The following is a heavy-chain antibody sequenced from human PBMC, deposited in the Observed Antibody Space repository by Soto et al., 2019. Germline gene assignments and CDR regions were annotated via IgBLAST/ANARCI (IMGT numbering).Heavy chain of an antibody. CDR3: ARDLVAVSGGGYSSSSGGYFFDF. J-gene: IGHJ4*02. CDR1: GFTFSDYY. CDR2: ISNSGRTL. Sequence: QVKLVESGGGLVKPGGSLRLSCAASGFTFSDYYMSWIRQAPGKGLEWVSYISNSGRTLYYADSMKGRLTISRDNAKNSLFLQMNSLRSEDTAVYYCARDLVAVSGGGYSSSSGGYFFDFWGQGTLVTVSS. D-gene: IGHD6-6*01. V-gene: IGHV3-11*01.